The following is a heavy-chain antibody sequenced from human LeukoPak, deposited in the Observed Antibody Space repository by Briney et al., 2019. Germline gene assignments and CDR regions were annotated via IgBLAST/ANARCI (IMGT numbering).Heavy chain of an antibody. CDR2: ISTYDDNI. J-gene: IGHJ6*03. Sequence: ASVKVSCKASGYTFTTYGLSWVRQAPGQGLEWLGWISTYDDNIKYAQSLQGRLTLTIDTSTSTAYMELRSLTSDDTAVYYCAKDSRSGRYFDWLYQYYYYMDVWGKGTTVTISS. CDR1: GYTFTTYG. V-gene: IGHV1-18*01. CDR3: AKDSRSGRYFDWLYQYYYYMDV. D-gene: IGHD3-9*01.